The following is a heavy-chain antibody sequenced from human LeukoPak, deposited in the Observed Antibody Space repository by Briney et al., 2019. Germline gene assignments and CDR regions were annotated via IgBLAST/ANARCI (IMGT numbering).Heavy chain of an antibody. CDR1: GGTFSSYA. J-gene: IGHJ3*02. D-gene: IGHD6-25*01. CDR3: ARDDRAAYDAFDI. V-gene: IGHV1-69*04. CDR2: IIPILGIA. Sequence: SVKVSCKASGGTFSSYAISWVRQAPGQGLEWMGRIIPILGIANYAQKFQGRVTTTADKSTSTAYMELSSLRTEDTAVYYCARDDRAAYDAFDIWGQGTMVTVSS.